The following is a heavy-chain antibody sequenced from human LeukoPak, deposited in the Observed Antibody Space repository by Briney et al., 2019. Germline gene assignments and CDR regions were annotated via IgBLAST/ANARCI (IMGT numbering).Heavy chain of an antibody. J-gene: IGHJ6*03. D-gene: IGHD5-18*01. Sequence: PGGSLRLSCAASGFTVSSNYMSWVRQAPGKGLEWVSVIYSGGSTYYADSVKGRLTISRDNSKNTLYLQMNSLRAEDTAVYYCARQSRGYSYGYLGYYYYMDVWGKGTTVTVSS. CDR1: GFTVSSNY. CDR2: IYSGGST. V-gene: IGHV3-53*01. CDR3: ARQSRGYSYGYLGYYYYMDV.